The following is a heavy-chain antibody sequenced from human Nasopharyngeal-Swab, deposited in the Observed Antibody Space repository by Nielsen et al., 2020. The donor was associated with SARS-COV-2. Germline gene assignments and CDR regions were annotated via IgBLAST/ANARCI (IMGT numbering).Heavy chain of an antibody. CDR1: GFTFDDYA. CDR2: INWNSGST. CDR3: AKDIGGSYSEGFDY. D-gene: IGHD2-15*01. J-gene: IGHJ4*02. V-gene: IGHV3-9*01. Sequence: GGSLRLSCAASGFTFDDYAMHWVRQAPGKGLEWVSGINWNSGSTGYADSVKGRFTIFRDNARDSLYLLMSSLRVEDTAFYYCAKDIGGSYSEGFDYWGQGIVVTVSA.